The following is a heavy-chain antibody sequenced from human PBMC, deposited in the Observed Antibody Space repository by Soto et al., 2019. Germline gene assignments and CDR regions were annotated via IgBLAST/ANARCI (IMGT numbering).Heavy chain of an antibody. CDR1: GGSISGGGYY. CDR2: INYSGNT. V-gene: IGHV4-31*03. Sequence: TLSLTCTVAGGSISGGGYYWRWIRQHRGKGLDWIGYINYSGNTYYNPSLNSRVTISVDTSKNQFSLKLSSVTAADTAGYYCARVKSSGYYRYFDYWGQGTLVTVS. J-gene: IGHJ4*02. CDR3: ARVKSSGYYRYFDY. D-gene: IGHD3-22*01.